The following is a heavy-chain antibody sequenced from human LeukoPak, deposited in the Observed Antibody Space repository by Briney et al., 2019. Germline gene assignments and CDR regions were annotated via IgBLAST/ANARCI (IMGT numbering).Heavy chain of an antibody. D-gene: IGHD6-13*01. V-gene: IGHV1-18*01. Sequence: APVTVSCKASGYTFANYGISWVRQAPGQGLEWMGWISPYNGNTNYAQKLRGRVSMTTDTSTSTAYLDLGSLRSDDTAVYYCSRETATTGTDYWGQGTLVTVSS. CDR3: SRETATTGTDY. CDR2: ISPYNGNT. J-gene: IGHJ4*02. CDR1: GYTFANYG.